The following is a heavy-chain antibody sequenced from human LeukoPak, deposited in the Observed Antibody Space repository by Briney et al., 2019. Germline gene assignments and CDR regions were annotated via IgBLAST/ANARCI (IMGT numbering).Heavy chain of an antibody. Sequence: GGSLRLSCAASGFTFSSYGMNWVRQAPGKRLEWVSCISSRSDSIYYADSVKGRFTISRDNAENSLYLQMNSLRDEDTAVYYCARAMRSGYDYWGQGTLVTVSS. CDR1: GFTFSSYG. CDR2: ISSRSDSI. V-gene: IGHV3-48*02. CDR3: ARAMRSGYDY. D-gene: IGHD5-12*01. J-gene: IGHJ4*02.